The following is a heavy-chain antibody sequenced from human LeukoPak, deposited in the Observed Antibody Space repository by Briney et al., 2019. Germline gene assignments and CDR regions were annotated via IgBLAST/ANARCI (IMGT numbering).Heavy chain of an antibody. V-gene: IGHV3-21*01. CDR1: GFTFSSYS. CDR3: ARGKNQWLAFDY. CDR2: ISSSSSYI. D-gene: IGHD6-19*01. Sequence: NSGGSLRLSRAASGFTFSSYSMNWVRQAPGKGLEWVSSISSSSSYIYYADSVKGRFTISRDNAKNSLYLQMNSLRAEDTAVYYCARGKNQWLAFDYWGQGTLVTVSS. J-gene: IGHJ4*02.